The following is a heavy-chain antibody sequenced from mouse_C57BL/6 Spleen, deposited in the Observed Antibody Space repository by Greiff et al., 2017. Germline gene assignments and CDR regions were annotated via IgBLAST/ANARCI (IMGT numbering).Heavy chain of an antibody. CDR1: GYTFTDYE. V-gene: IGHV1-15*01. CDR3: TRIRTDY. CDR2: IDPETGGT. Sequence: VQLQQSGAELVRPGASVTLSCKASGYTFTDYEMHWVKQTPVHGLEWIGAIDPETGGTAYNQKFKGKAILTADKSASTAYMELRSLTSEDSAVYYCTRIRTDYWGQGTTLTVSS. J-gene: IGHJ2*01.